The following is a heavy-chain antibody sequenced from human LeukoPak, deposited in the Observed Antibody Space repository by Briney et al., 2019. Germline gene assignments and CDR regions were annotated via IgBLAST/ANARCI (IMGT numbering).Heavy chain of an antibody. CDR3: AMATDSYQFDY. CDR1: GFTFSTYS. Sequence: GGSLRLSCAASGFTFSTYSMNWVRQAPGKGLEWVSYISGSGSHIYYADSVKGRFTISRDNGKNSLYLQMNSLRAEDTAVYYCAMATDSYQFDYWGQGTLVTVSS. V-gene: IGHV3-21*01. D-gene: IGHD5-24*01. J-gene: IGHJ4*02. CDR2: ISGSGSHI.